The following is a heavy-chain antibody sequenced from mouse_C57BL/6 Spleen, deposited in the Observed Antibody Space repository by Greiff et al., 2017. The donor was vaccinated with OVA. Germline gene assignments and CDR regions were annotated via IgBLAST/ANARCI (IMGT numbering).Heavy chain of an antibody. Sequence: VKLMESGAELVKPGASVKMSCKASGYTFTTYPIEWMKQNHGKSLEWIGNFHPYNDDTKYNEKFKGKATLTVEKSSSTVYLELSRLTSDDSAVYYCARGNYGSNWYFDVWGTGTTVTVSS. CDR1: GYTFTTYP. CDR3: ARGNYGSNWYFDV. J-gene: IGHJ1*03. D-gene: IGHD1-1*01. CDR2: FHPYNDDT. V-gene: IGHV1-47*01.